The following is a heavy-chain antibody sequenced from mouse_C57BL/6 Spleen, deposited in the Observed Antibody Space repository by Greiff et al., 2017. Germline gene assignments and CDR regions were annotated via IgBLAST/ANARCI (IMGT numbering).Heavy chain of an antibody. CDR3: ARPAFYDGYYGSHD. Sequence: EVKLMESGGGLVKPGGSLKLSCAASGFTFSDYGMHWVRQAPEKGLEWVAYISSGSSTIYYADTVKGRFTISRDNAKNTLFLQMTSLRSEDTAMYYCARPAFYDGYYGSHDWGQGTTLTVSS. CDR1: GFTFSDYG. V-gene: IGHV5-17*01. D-gene: IGHD2-3*01. CDR2: ISSGSSTI. J-gene: IGHJ2*01.